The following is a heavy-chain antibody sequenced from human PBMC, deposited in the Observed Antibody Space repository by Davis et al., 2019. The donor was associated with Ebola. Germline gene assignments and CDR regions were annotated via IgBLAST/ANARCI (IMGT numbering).Heavy chain of an antibody. Sequence: GESLKISCAASGFTFSNAWMSWVRQAPGKGLEWVGRIKSKTDGGTTDYAAPVKGRFTISRDDSKNTLYLQMNSLKTEDTAVYYCTTDNDPSYDFWSGYYPYYLDYWGQGTLVTVSS. D-gene: IGHD3-3*01. CDR1: GFTFSNAW. J-gene: IGHJ4*02. V-gene: IGHV3-15*01. CDR3: TTDNDPSYDFWSGYYPYYLDY. CDR2: IKSKTDGGTT.